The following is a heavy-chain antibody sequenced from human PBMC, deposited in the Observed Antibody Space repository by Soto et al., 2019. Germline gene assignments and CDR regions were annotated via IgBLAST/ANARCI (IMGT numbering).Heavy chain of an antibody. CDR2: IYYSGST. CDR1: GGSISSGGYY. Sequence: SETLSLTCTVSGGSISSGGYYWSWIRQHPGKGLEWIGYIYYSGSTYYNPSLKSRVTISVDTSKNQFSLKLSSVTAADTAVYYCARVGDDCSSTSCYVLDYWAREPWSPSPQ. V-gene: IGHV4-31*03. D-gene: IGHD2-2*01. J-gene: IGHJ4*02. CDR3: ARVGDDCSSTSCYVLDY.